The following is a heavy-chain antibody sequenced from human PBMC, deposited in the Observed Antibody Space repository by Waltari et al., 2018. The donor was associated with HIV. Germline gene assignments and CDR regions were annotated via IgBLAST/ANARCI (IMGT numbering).Heavy chain of an antibody. CDR1: GYTFTSYD. CDR3: VRAAIYSRGCFDY. V-gene: IGHV1-8*01. Sequence: QVQLVQSGAEVKKPGASVKVSCKASGYTFTSYDITWVRQATGQGLEWMGWMNPKSGDKGYAKKFQGRITMTSNTSISTVYMELSSLTSEETAVYYCVRAAIYSRGCFDYWGQGTLVTVSS. CDR2: MNPKSGDK. D-gene: IGHD6-19*01. J-gene: IGHJ4*02.